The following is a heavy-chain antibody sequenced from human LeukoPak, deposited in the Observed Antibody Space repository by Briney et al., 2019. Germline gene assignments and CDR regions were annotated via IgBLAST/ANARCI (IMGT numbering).Heavy chain of an antibody. CDR2: INPNSGGT. Sequence: ASVKVSCKASGYTFSGYYMHWVRQAPGQGLEWMGWINPNSGGTNYAQKFQGRVTMTRDKSISTAYMELSRLTADDTAVYYCAREWRSGGWYALYLDYWGQGTLVTVSS. D-gene: IGHD6-19*01. V-gene: IGHV1-2*02. CDR1: GYTFSGYY. CDR3: AREWRSGGWYALYLDY. J-gene: IGHJ4*02.